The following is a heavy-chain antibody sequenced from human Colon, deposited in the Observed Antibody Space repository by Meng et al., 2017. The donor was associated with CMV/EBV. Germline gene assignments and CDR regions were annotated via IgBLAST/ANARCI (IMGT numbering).Heavy chain of an antibody. J-gene: IGHJ4*02. CDR1: GASITNYY. Sequence: SETLSLTCSVSGASITNYYWSWIRQPPGKGLEWIGYIYYGESTIYNPSLKSRITMSVDTSKNQLSLMLTSVTAADTALYYCAGNSGLGSSGWHKSTLDYWGQGTQVTVSS. CDR3: AGNSGLGSSGWHKSTLDY. CDR2: IYYGEST. D-gene: IGHD6-19*01. V-gene: IGHV4-59*03.